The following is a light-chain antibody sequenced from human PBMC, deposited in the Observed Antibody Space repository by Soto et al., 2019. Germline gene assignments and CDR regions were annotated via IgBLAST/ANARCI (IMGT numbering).Light chain of an antibody. CDR1: QSVSSY. Sequence: EIVLTQSPSPLSLYPGERATLSCRASQSVSSYLAGYQQKPGQAPRLLLNDASTRSNGMPPRFSGGGSGTEFTVTISRLEPEDAAVYYCQQRSIWPLTFGGGTKVDI. V-gene: IGKV3-11*01. CDR2: DAS. CDR3: QQRSIWPLT. J-gene: IGKJ4*01.